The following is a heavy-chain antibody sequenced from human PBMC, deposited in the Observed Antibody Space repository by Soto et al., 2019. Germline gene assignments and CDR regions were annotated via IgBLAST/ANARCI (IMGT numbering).Heavy chain of an antibody. CDR3: AKAELSYYYYGMDV. V-gene: IGHV3-23*01. D-gene: IGHD1-7*01. CDR1: GFTFSSYA. J-gene: IGHJ6*02. CDR2: ISGSGGST. Sequence: EVQLLESGGGLVQPGGSLRLSCAASGFTFSSYAMSWVRQAPGKGLEWVSAISGSGGSTYYADSVKGRFTISRDNSKNTLYLQMNSLRAEDTAVYYGAKAELSYYYYGMDVWGQGTTVTVSS.